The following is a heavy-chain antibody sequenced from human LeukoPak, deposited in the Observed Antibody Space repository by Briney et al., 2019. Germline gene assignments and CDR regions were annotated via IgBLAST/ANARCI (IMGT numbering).Heavy chain of an antibody. D-gene: IGHD2-2*01. CDR1: GFTSSSYS. V-gene: IGHV3-21*01. J-gene: IGHJ4*02. CDR2: ISSSSSYI. Sequence: KPGGSLRLSCAASGFTSSSYSMNWVRQAPGKGLEWVSSISSSSSYIYYADSIKGRFTISRDNAKNSLYLQMNSLRAEDTAVYYCARGGPAAMGMSNFDYWGQGTLVTVSS. CDR3: ARGGPAAMGMSNFDY.